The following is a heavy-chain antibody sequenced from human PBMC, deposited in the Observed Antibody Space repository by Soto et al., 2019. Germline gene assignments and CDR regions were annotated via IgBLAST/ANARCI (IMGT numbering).Heavy chain of an antibody. D-gene: IGHD5-12*01. Sequence: QVQLQESGPGLVKPSQTLSLTCTVSGGSINSNAYYWSWIRQPPGKGLEWLGYIHNSGSSHYRPSLKNRLNISLDTSKNQFSLKVRSVTPADTAVYSCARLRDGYNSFDYWGLGILVTVSS. CDR1: GGSINSNAYY. CDR3: ARLRDGYNSFDY. J-gene: IGHJ4*02. V-gene: IGHV4-30-4*01. CDR2: IHNSGSS.